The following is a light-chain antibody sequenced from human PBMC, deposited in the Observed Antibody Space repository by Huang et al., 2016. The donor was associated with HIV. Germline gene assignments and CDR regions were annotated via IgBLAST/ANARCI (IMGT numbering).Light chain of an antibody. CDR3: QQSYSSLLS. J-gene: IGKJ4*01. CDR2: AAS. V-gene: IGKV1-39*01. CDR1: TTITTY. Sequence: DIQMTQSPSSLSASVGDRVIMTCRASTTITTYLNWYQQRPGKAPKLLIYAASSLQSGVPSRFSGSGSGTDFTLTISSLQPEDFATYYCQQSYSSLLSFGGGIKVAIK.